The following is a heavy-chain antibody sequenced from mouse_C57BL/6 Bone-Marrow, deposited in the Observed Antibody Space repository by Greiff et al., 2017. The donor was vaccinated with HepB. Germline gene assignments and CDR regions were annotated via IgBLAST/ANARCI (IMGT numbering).Heavy chain of an antibody. CDR2: IWTGGGT. CDR1: GFSLTSYA. CDR3: ARRGYGYDWFAY. Sequence: VQLQQSGPGLVAPSQSLSITCTVSGFSLTSYAISWVRQPPGKGLEWLGVIWTGGGTNYNSAPKSRLSISKDNSKSQVILKMNSLRTDDTARYYCARRGYGYDWFAYWGQGTLVTVSA. D-gene: IGHD2-2*01. J-gene: IGHJ3*01. V-gene: IGHV2-9-1*01.